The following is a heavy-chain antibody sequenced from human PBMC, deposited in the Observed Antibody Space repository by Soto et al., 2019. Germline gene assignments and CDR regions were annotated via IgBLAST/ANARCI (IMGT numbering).Heavy chain of an antibody. CDR1: GDSISGGSYY. Sequence: SETLSLTCIVSGDSISGGSYYWGWIRQAPGKGLEWIGSIYKSGTTYYNPSLKSRVTISVDTSKNQFSLKLRSVTAADTAVYYCARPASMGYSDGFDIWGQGTMVTVSS. J-gene: IGHJ3*02. V-gene: IGHV4-39*01. CDR3: ARPASMGYSDGFDI. CDR2: IYKSGTT. D-gene: IGHD6-13*01.